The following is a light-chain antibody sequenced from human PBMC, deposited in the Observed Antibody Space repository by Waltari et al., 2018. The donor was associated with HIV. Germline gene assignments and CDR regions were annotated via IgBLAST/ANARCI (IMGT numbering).Light chain of an antibody. V-gene: IGLV8-61*01. CDR2: STN. CDR3: VLYMGSGIWV. J-gene: IGLJ3*02. Sequence: QTVGTQAPSFSVSPGGTVTLTFGLGAGYVSTSYSPSWYQQTPGQAPRTLIYSTNTRSSGVPDRFSGSILGNKAALTITGAQADDESDYYCVLYMGSGIWVFGGGTKLTVL. CDR1: AGYVSTSYS.